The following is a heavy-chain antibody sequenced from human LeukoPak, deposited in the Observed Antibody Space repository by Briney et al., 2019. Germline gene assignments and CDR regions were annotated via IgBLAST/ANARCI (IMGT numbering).Heavy chain of an antibody. CDR1: GGSVSGYC. D-gene: IGHD3-22*01. Sequence: PSETLSLTCTVSGGSVSGYCWSWIRQPPGKGLEFIGYIFYSGSTKYNPSLKSRVTISLDTSQNQFSLKLSSVTAADTAVYYCARVMDHGYSDYWGQGTLVTVSS. CDR3: ARVMDHGYSDY. CDR2: IFYSGST. V-gene: IGHV4-59*02. J-gene: IGHJ4*02.